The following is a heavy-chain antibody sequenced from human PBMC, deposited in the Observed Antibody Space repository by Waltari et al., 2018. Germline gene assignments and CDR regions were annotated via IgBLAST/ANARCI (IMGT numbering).Heavy chain of an antibody. V-gene: IGHV4-4*07. D-gene: IGHD2-2*01. CDR2: IYTSGST. CDR3: ARVAGEYQLRPGYYFDY. J-gene: IGHJ4*02. CDR1: GGSISSYY. Sequence: QEQLQESGPGLVKPSENLSLTCTVSGGSISSYYWSWIRQPAGKGLEWIGRIYTSGSTNYNPSLKSRVTMSVDTSKNQFSLKLSSVTAADTAVYYCARVAGEYQLRPGYYFDYWGQGTLVTVSS.